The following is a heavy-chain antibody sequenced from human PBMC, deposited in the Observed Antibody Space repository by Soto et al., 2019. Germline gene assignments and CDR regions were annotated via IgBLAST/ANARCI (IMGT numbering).Heavy chain of an antibody. CDR1: GGSFSGYY. J-gene: IGHJ4*02. Sequence: QVQLQQWGAGLLKPSETLSLTCAVYGGSFSGYYWSWIRQPLGKGLEWIGEINHSGSTNYNPPLKSRVTISVDTSKNQFSLKLSSVTAADTAVYYCARSTRARAFDYWGQGTLVTVSS. D-gene: IGHD2-2*01. V-gene: IGHV4-34*01. CDR2: INHSGST. CDR3: ARSTRARAFDY.